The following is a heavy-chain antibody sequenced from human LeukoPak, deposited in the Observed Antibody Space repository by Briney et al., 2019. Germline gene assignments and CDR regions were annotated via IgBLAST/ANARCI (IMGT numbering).Heavy chain of an antibody. V-gene: IGHV3-23*01. J-gene: IGHJ4*02. CDR2: ISATGAYT. D-gene: IGHD2/OR15-2a*01. CDR1: GFTFSMYA. Sequence: GGSLRLSCAASGFTFSMYAMSWVRQAPGKGLEWVSAISATGAYTYSPDFVKGRFTISRDNAKNTLYLQMNSLRAEDTAMYYCARAIGLDFDFWGQGTLVTVSS. CDR3: ARAIGLDFDF.